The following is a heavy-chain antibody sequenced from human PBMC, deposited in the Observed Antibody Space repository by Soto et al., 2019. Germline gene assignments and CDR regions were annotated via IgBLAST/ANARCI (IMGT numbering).Heavy chain of an antibody. Sequence: GGSMRLSSAASGFTFSSYAMSWFRQAPGKGLEWVSAISGSGGSTYYADSVKGRFTISRDNSKNTLYLQMNSLRAEDTAVYYCAKGKYQLPRGNWFGPWGQGTLVTVSS. CDR2: ISGSGGST. J-gene: IGHJ5*02. D-gene: IGHD2-2*01. V-gene: IGHV3-23*01. CDR1: GFTFSSYA. CDR3: AKGKYQLPRGNWFGP.